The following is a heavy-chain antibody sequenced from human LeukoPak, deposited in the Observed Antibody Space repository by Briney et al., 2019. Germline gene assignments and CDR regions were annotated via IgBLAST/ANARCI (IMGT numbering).Heavy chain of an antibody. Sequence: PGRSLRLSCAASGFTFSIHAVDWVRQAPGKGVEWVAAISDDGTNAYYADSVKGRFAVSTYNSKNTLYLQMNSLRAEDTAVYYCVRDGVRHGWNYPLDYWGQGTLVTVSS. CDR3: VRDGVRHGWNYPLDY. CDR2: ISDDGTNA. J-gene: IGHJ4*02. CDR1: GFTFSIHA. V-gene: IGHV3-30*09. D-gene: IGHD5-24*01.